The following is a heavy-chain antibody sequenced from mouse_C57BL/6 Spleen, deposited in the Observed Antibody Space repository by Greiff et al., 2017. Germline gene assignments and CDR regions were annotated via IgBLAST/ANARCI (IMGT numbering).Heavy chain of an antibody. Sequence: QVQLKQSGAELMKPGASVKLSCKATGYTFTGYWIEWVKQRPGHGLEWIGEILPGSGSTNYNEKFKGKATFTADTSSNTAYMQLSSLTTEDSAIYYCAKVTTVVADWYFDVWGTGTTVTVSS. CDR1: GYTFTGYW. CDR2: ILPGSGST. V-gene: IGHV1-9*01. D-gene: IGHD1-1*01. J-gene: IGHJ1*03. CDR3: AKVTTVVADWYFDV.